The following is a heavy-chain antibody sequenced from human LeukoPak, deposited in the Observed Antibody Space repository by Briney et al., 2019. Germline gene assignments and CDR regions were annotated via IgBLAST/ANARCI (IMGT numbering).Heavy chain of an antibody. D-gene: IGHD1-1*01. J-gene: IGHJ6*04. V-gene: IGHV5-51*01. CDR1: GYGSTSYW. CDR3: ARHNRDWNDQDV. Sequence: GVALQISSKVSGYGSTSYWIGWGGPMPGKGREWRGIIYTGEFDTRYSTSSQGQVTISADKSISTAYLQWSSLRASDTAMYYCARHNRDWNDQDVWGKGTTFTASS. CDR2: IYTGEFDT.